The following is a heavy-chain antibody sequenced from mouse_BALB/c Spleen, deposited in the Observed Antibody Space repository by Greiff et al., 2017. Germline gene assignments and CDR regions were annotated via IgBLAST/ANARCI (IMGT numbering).Heavy chain of an antibody. CDR2: ILPGSGST. D-gene: IGHD3-1*01. J-gene: IGHJ3*01. CDR3: ARRDRATSAWFAY. V-gene: IGHV1-9*01. CDR1: GYTFSSYW. Sequence: QVQLQQSGAELMKPGASVKISCKATGYTFSSYWIEWVKQRPGHGLEWIGEILPGSGSTNYNEKVKGKATFTADTSSNTAYMQLSSLTSEDSAVYYCARRDRATSAWFAYWGQGTLVTVSA.